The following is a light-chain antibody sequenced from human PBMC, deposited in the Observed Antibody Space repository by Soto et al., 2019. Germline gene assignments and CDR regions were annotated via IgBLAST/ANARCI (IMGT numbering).Light chain of an antibody. Sequence: DIQMTQSPSSLSASGGGRVTITCRASETISTNLNWYQQRPGKAPKLLIYAASSLQSGVPSRFSGSGSGTDFTLTISSLQPEDFAPYYCQQSDSTPWSFGPGTKVDI. V-gene: IGKV1-39*01. J-gene: IGKJ3*01. CDR2: AAS. CDR3: QQSDSTPWS. CDR1: ETISTN.